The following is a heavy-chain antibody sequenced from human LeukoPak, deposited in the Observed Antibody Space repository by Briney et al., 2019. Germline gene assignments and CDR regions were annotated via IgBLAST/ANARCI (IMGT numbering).Heavy chain of an antibody. CDR2: IKQDGSEI. V-gene: IGHV3-7*04. CDR3: ARIGYSSSSFDY. J-gene: IGHJ4*02. D-gene: IGHD6-13*01. Sequence: GGSLRLSCVASGFIFSNYWMSWVRQPPGKGLEWVADIKQDGSEIDNVDSVKGRFTISRDNTKNLLFLQMNSPGAEDTAVYYCARIGYSSSSFDYWGQGTLVTVSS. CDR1: GFIFSNYW.